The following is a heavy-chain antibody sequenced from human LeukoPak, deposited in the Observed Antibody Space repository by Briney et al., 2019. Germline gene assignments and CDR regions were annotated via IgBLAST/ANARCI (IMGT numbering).Heavy chain of an antibody. CDR2: IGTVGDT. CDR1: GFTFSSSD. D-gene: IGHD6-13*01. V-gene: IGHV3-13*01. J-gene: IGHJ2*01. Sequence: GGSLRLSCAASGFTFSSSDMHWVRPATGKGLEWVSAIGTVGDTYYAASVKGRFTISRENAKNSLYLQMNSLRDGDTAVYCAREGLSSSWDNWYFDLWGRGTLVTVSS. CDR3: AREGLSSSWDNWYFDL.